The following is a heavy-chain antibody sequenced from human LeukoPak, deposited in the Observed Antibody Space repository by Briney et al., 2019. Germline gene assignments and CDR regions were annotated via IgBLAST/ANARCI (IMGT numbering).Heavy chain of an antibody. J-gene: IGHJ6*02. V-gene: IGHV3-23*01. CDR1: GFTFSS. D-gene: IGHD3-22*01. Sequence: PGGSLRLSCAASGFTFSSWVRQAPGKGLEWVSTISGSGGSRSYADSVKGRFTISRDNSKNTLYLQMNSLRAEDTAVYYCARHDYDSSGYYGYYGMDVWGQGTTVTVSS. CDR2: ISGSGGSR. CDR3: ARHDYDSSGYYGYYGMDV.